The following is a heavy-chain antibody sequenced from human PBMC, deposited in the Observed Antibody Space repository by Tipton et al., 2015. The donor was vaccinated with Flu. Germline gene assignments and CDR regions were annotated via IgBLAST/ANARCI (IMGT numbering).Heavy chain of an antibody. D-gene: IGHD3-10*01. CDR1: GGSIESVSYY. Sequence: TLSLTCSVSGGSIESVSYYWTWIRQSPGKGLEWIGSVSSSGGAYNNPFLNSRVSISVDTSKNQFSLSLHYVTAADTAVYSCAGDWSSYGSPKAGWEYFYGIDAWGHGTSVTVSS. CDR3: AGDWSSYGSPKAGWEYFYGIDA. CDR2: VSSSGGA. V-gene: IGHV4-39*07. J-gene: IGHJ6*02.